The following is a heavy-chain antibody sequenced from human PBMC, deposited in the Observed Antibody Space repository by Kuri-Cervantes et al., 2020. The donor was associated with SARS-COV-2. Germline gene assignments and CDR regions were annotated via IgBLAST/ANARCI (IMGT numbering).Heavy chain of an antibody. CDR1: GFTFSSYW. CDR2: INSDGSST. J-gene: IGHJ4*02. D-gene: IGHD2-2*01. Sequence: GGSLRLSCAASGFTFSSYWMHWVRQAPGKGLVWVSRINSDGSSTSYADSVKGRFTISRDNAKNTLYLQMNSLRAEDTAVYYCAKDRGAYCSSTSCYPFDYWGQGTLVTVSS. CDR3: AKDRGAYCSSTSCYPFDY. V-gene: IGHV3-74*01.